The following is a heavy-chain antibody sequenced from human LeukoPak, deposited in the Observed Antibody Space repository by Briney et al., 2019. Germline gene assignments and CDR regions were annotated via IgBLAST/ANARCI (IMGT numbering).Heavy chain of an antibody. D-gene: IGHD1-1*01. V-gene: IGHV3-48*04. Sequence: HPVGSLRLSCTASGFPFSDYSMNWVRQAPGKGLEWISYIGISSGNTKYADSVKGRFTISADNARNSLYLQMNSLRVEDTAVYYCARDHNYAFDNWAREPWPPSP. CDR2: IGISSGNT. CDR3: ARDHNYAFDN. CDR1: GFPFSDYS. J-gene: IGHJ4*02.